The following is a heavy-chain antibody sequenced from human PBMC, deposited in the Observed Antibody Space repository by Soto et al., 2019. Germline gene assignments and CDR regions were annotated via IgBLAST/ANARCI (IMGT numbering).Heavy chain of an antibody. D-gene: IGHD6-13*01. V-gene: IGHV4-39*01. Sequence: WETLSLTCIVSVASISSMHYYWGWIRQPQGKGLEWIGSIYYSGNTYHNPSLKTRVTISVDTSKNAFSLKLSSVTAADTDVYYCARQLKQLVPFDSWGQGTLVTVSS. CDR1: VASISSMHYY. CDR2: IYYSGNT. CDR3: ARQLKQLVPFDS. J-gene: IGHJ5*01.